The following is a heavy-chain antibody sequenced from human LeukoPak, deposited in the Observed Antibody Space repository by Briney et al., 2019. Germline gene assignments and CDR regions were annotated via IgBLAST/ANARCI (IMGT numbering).Heavy chain of an antibody. CDR1: GXTFSNAW. J-gene: IGHJ4*02. D-gene: IGHD3-22*01. CDR3: ARELMGLTMIVVVNPIDY. V-gene: IGHV3-21*01. CDR2: ISRTSSYI. Sequence: PGGSLRLSCAASGXTFSNAWVSWVRRAPGRGLEWVWSISRTSSYIYYADSLKGRFTISRDNAKNSLFLQMTSLRAEDTAVYYCARELMGLTMIVVVNPIDYWGQGTLVTVSS.